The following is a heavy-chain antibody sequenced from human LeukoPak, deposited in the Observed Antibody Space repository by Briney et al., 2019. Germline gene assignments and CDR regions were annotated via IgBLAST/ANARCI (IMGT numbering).Heavy chain of an antibody. CDR3: ARASAQSSSWYEGTEYFQH. J-gene: IGHJ1*01. CDR2: ISGSDAST. D-gene: IGHD6-13*01. CDR1: GFTFSSYA. Sequence: GGSLRLSCAASGFTFSSYAMSWVRQAPGKGLEWVSAISGSDASTFYADSVKGRFTISRDNAKNSLYLQMNSLRAEDTAVYYCARASAQSSSWYEGTEYFQHWGQGTLVTVSS. V-gene: IGHV3-23*01.